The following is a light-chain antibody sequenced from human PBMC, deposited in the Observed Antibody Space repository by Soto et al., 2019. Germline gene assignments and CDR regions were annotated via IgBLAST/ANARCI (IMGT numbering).Light chain of an antibody. J-gene: IGKJ1*01. Sequence: DIQMTQSPSTLSVSPGDRVTLTCRASQSLTSYLAWYQQKPGKAPRLLIYDASNWATGVPARFSGSGSGTEFTLTISSLQPEDFAIYYCQQYNSWPRTFGQGTKVDIK. CDR3: QQYNSWPRT. CDR1: QSLTSY. CDR2: DAS. V-gene: IGKV1-5*01.